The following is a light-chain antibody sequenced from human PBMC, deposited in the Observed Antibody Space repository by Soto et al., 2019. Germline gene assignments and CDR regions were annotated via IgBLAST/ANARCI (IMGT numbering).Light chain of an antibody. V-gene: IGKV3-15*01. CDR1: QSVANN. CDR2: GAS. J-gene: IGKJ1*01. CDR3: QQHNNWPPWT. Sequence: DIVMTQSPATLSVSPGERATLSCRASQSVANNVSWYQQKPGQPPRLLIYGASTRAAGVPARFSGSGYGRQFSLTISSLQSVDFAIYHCQQHNNWPPWTFGQGTKVEV.